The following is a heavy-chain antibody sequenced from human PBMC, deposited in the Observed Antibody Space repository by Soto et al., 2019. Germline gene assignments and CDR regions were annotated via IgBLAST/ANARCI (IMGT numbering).Heavy chain of an antibody. V-gene: IGHV1-18*01. CDR1: GYPFTSYG. D-gene: IGHD5-12*01. CDR2: ISAYNGKR. Sequence: QGQLLQSGDEVKTPGASVRVSCRASGYPFTSYGISWVRQAPGQGLEWVAWISAYNGKRDTAEKFQGSVTMTLDTSTDTAHMELGDLTSAGTAVYYCARGRIVASIHDAFEIWGQGTKVTVSS. J-gene: IGHJ3*02. CDR3: ARGRIVASIHDAFEI.